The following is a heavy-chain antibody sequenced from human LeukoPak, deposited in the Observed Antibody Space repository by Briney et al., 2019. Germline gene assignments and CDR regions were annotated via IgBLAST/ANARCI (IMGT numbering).Heavy chain of an antibody. J-gene: IGHJ5*02. CDR1: GYTFTGYY. D-gene: IGHD2-2*01. V-gene: IGHV1-2*06. CDR3: ARDGTLFGCSSTSCYPNWFDP. Sequence: GASVKVSCKASGYTFTGYYMHWVRQAPGQGLEWMGRINPNSGGTNYAQKFQGRVTMTRDTSTSTVYMELSSLRSEDTAVYYCARDGTLFGCSSTSCYPNWFDPWGQGTLVTVSS. CDR2: INPNSGGT.